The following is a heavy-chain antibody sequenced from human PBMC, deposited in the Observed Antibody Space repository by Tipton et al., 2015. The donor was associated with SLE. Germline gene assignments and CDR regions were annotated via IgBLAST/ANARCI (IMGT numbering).Heavy chain of an antibody. D-gene: IGHD2-2*01. Sequence: SLRLSCAASGFTFNTHGMSWLRQAPGKGREWVSAITDSGDGANYADSVKGRFTMSRDNSRNTLYLQMNSLRAEDTAVFYCAKGRVVAAGMASFDYWGQGTLVTVAS. CDR3: AKGRVVAAGMASFDY. J-gene: IGHJ4*02. CDR1: GFTFNTHG. CDR2: ITDSGDGA. V-gene: IGHV3-23*01.